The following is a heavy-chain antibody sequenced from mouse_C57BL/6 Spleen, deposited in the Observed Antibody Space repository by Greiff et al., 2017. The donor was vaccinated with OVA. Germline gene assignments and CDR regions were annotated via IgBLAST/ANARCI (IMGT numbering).Heavy chain of an antibody. Sequence: EVQVVESGGGLVQPKGSLKLSCAASGFSFNTYAMNWVRQAPGKGLEWVARIRSKSNNYATYYADSVKDRFTISRDDSESMLYLQMNNLKTEDTAMYYCVRGELGPFDYWGQGTTLTVSS. CDR2: IRSKSNNYAT. J-gene: IGHJ2*01. CDR1: GFSFNTYA. D-gene: IGHD4-1*01. CDR3: VRGELGPFDY. V-gene: IGHV10-1*01.